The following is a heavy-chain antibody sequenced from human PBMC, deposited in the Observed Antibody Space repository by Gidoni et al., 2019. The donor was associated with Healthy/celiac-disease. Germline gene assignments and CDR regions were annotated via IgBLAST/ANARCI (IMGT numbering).Heavy chain of an antibody. V-gene: IGHV3-49*05. CDR3: TRGDGGWYFIFDY. Sequence: EVQLVESGGGLVKPGRSLRLSCTASGFTFGDYALSWFRQAPGKGLEWVGFIRRKAYGGTTEYAASVKGRFTISRDDSKSIAYLQLNSLKTEDTAVYYCTRGDGGWYFIFDYWGQGTLVTVSS. CDR1: GFTFGDYA. CDR2: IRRKAYGGTT. D-gene: IGHD6-19*01. J-gene: IGHJ4*02.